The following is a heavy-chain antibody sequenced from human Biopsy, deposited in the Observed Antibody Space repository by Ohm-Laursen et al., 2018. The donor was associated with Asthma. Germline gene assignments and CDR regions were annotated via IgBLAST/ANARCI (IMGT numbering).Heavy chain of an antibody. CDR1: GFSFSNFA. D-gene: IGHD2-2*01. J-gene: IGHJ4*02. CDR3: AREGHEYCSSTSCASFDY. CDR2: ISKDASTQ. Sequence: SLRLSCAATGFSFSNFAIHWVRQAPGKGLEWVGVISKDASTQDYADSVKGRFTISRDNSKNTLYLQMNSLRAEDTAVYYCAREGHEYCSSTSCASFDYWGQGTLVTVSS. V-gene: IGHV3-30*07.